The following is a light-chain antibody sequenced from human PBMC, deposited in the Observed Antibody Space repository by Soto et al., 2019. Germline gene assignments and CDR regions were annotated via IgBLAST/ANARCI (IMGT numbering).Light chain of an antibody. CDR3: QQYNNWPLYT. CDR1: QSVSGN. Sequence: ETVMTQSPATLSVSPGERAILSCRASQSVSGNLAWYQQKPGQAPRLLIYAASSRAAGIPPRFSGSGSGTEFTLTISSLQSEDFAVYYCQQYNNWPLYTFGQGTKLEIK. CDR2: AAS. V-gene: IGKV3-15*01. J-gene: IGKJ2*01.